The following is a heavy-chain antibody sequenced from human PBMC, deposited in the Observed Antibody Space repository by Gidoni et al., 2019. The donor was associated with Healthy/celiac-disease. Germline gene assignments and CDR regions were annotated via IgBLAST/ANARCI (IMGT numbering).Heavy chain of an antibody. CDR1: GFTFSRYA. D-gene: IGHD5-18*01. Sequence: QVKLVESGGGVVQPGRSLRLSCAASGFTFSRYAMHWVRQAPGKGLEWVAVISYYGSNKYYADSVKGRFTISRDNSKNTLYLQMNSLRAEDTAVYYCASLDTVLTDLFDYWGQGTLVTVSS. V-gene: IGHV3-30-3*01. CDR2: ISYYGSNK. CDR3: ASLDTVLTDLFDY. J-gene: IGHJ4*02.